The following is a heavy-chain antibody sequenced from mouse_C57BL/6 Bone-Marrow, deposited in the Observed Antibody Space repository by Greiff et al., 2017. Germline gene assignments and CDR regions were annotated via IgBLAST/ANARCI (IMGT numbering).Heavy chain of an antibody. V-gene: IGHV1-81*01. CDR3: ARGDYYAMDY. CDR2: IYPRSGNT. CDR1: GYTFTSYG. Sequence: VQLQQSGAELARPGASVKLSCKASGYTFTSYGISWVKQRTGQGLEWIGEIYPRSGNTYYNEKFKGKATLTAYKSSSTAYMELRSLTSEDSAVYFCARGDYYAMDYWGQGTSVTVSS. J-gene: IGHJ4*01.